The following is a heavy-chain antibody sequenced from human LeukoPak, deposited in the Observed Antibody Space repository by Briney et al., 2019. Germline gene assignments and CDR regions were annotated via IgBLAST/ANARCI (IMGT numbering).Heavy chain of an antibody. J-gene: IGHJ4*02. V-gene: IGHV1-2*06. CDR3: ARDVSGVLWFGELWSPNYYFDY. CDR1: GYTFTGYY. CDR2: INPNSGGT. Sequence: ASVKVSCKASGYTFTGYYMHWVRQAPGQGLEWMGRINPNSGGTNYAQEFQGRVTMTRDTSISTAYMELSRLSSDDTAVYYCARDVSGVLWFGELWSPNYYFDYWGQGTLVTVSS. D-gene: IGHD3-10*01.